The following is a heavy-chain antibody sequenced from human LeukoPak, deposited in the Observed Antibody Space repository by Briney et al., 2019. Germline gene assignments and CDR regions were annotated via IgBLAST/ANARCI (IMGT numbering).Heavy chain of an antibody. J-gene: IGHJ5*02. CDR3: ARGKIREYSTSSSGWFDP. Sequence: KPSETLSLTCSVSGDSVISGPYYWTWIRQSAGKGLEWIGRIYVTGNVDYNPSLKSRVTISMDTSKGQFSLTLTSVTAADTAVYFCARGKIREYSTSSSGWFDPWGQGILVIVSS. CDR1: GDSVISGPYY. D-gene: IGHD2/OR15-2a*01. V-gene: IGHV4-61*02. CDR2: IYVTGNV.